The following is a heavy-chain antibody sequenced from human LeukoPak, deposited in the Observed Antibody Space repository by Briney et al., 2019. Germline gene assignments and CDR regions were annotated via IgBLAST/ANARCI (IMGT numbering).Heavy chain of an antibody. J-gene: IGHJ4*02. CDR1: GFTFSSYS. CDR3: ARGSVGAAGLDHFDY. Sequence: GGSLRLSCAASGFTFSSYSMNWVRQAPGKGLEWVSSISSSSSYIYYADSVKGRFTISRDNAKNSLYLQMNSLRAEDTAVYYCARGSVGAAGLDHFDYWGQGTLVTVSS. D-gene: IGHD1-26*01. CDR2: ISSSSSYI. V-gene: IGHV3-21*01.